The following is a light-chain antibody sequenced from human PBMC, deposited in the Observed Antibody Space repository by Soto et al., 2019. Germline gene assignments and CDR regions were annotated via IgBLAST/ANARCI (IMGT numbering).Light chain of an antibody. CDR1: QSVSSN. CDR3: QQYNNWPPA. V-gene: IGKV3-15*01. J-gene: IGKJ1*01. Sequence: EILMTQSLATLSVSPGERATLSCRASQSVSSNLAWYQQKPGQAPRLLIFGASTRATGLPARFSGSGSGTEFTLTISNLQSEDFALYYCQQYNNWPPAFGQGTTVEVK. CDR2: GAS.